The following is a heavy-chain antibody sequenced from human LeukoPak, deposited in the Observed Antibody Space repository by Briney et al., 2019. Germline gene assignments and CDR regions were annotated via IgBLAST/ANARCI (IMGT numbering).Heavy chain of an antibody. CDR2: IYYSGST. V-gene: IGHV4-31*03. CDR1: GGSISSGGYY. CDR3: ARDANWDPFDY. J-gene: IGHJ4*02. D-gene: IGHD7-27*01. Sequence: SETLSLTCTVSGGSISSGGYYWSWIRQHPGKGLEWIGYIYYSGSTYYNPSLKSRVTISVDTSKNQFSLKLSSVTAADTAVYYCARDANWDPFDYWGQGTLVTVSS.